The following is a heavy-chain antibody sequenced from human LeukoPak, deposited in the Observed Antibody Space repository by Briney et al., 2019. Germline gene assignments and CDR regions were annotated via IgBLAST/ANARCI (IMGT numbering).Heavy chain of an antibody. Sequence: ASVRVSCTASGLTFTSYYMHWVRQAPGQGLERMAVINPSGGSTCYAETFQGRVTITRDTSKSTVYMELSSLRSEDTAVYYCSRERAGPTIFGVVPGYWGQGTVVTVSS. CDR2: INPSGGST. D-gene: IGHD3-3*01. CDR3: SRERAGPTIFGVVPGY. CDR1: GLTFTSYY. V-gene: IGHV1-46*01. J-gene: IGHJ4*02.